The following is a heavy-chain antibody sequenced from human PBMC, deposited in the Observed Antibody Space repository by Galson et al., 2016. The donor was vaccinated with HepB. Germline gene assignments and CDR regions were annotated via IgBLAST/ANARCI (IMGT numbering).Heavy chain of an antibody. Sequence: SLRLSCAASTFTFSDYYMSWIRQAPERGLEWISYIAGSGRPIYYADSVKGRFTISRDNAKNSLYLQMNSLRAEDTAVYYCAGGGGFSVGAYFDSWGQGTLVTVSS. V-gene: IGHV3-11*01. CDR2: IAGSGRPI. CDR1: TFTFSDYY. D-gene: IGHD3-16*01. J-gene: IGHJ4*02. CDR3: AGGGGFSVGAYFDS.